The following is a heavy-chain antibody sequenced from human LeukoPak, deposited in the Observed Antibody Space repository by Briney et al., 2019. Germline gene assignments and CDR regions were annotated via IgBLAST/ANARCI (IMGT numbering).Heavy chain of an antibody. D-gene: IGHD2-21*01. CDR2: ISGRGGST. CDR1: GFTFSSYA. J-gene: IGHJ4*02. Sequence: PGGSLRLSCAASGFTFSSYAMSWVRQAPWKGLEWVSGISGRGGSTYYADSVKGRFTISRDNSKNTLYLQMNMRAEDTAVYYCAKEFRGCWPFDYWVQGTLVTVSS. CDR3: AKEFRGCWPFDY. V-gene: IGHV3-23*01.